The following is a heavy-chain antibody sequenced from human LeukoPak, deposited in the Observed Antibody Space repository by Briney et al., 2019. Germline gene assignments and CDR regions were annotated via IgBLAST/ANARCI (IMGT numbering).Heavy chain of an antibody. D-gene: IGHD5-18*01. CDR2: IKEDGSEK. V-gene: IGHV3-7*03. Sequence: GGSLRLSCAASGFTFSNYAMSWVRQAPGKGLEWVANIKEDGSEKYYVDSVRGRFTISRDNAKNSQYLQMNSLRAEDTAVYYCARLPLTARRHFDYWGQGTLVTVSS. CDR3: ARLPLTARRHFDY. CDR1: GFTFSNYA. J-gene: IGHJ4*02.